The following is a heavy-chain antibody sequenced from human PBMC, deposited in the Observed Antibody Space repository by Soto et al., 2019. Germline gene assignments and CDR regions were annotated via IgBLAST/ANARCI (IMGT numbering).Heavy chain of an antibody. J-gene: IGHJ4*02. D-gene: IGHD3-9*01. CDR3: AKDSGKYDILTGYYIGPLDY. CDR1: GFTFSSYA. Sequence: GSLRLSCAASGFTFSSYAMSWVRQAPGKGLEWVSAISGSGGSTYYADSVKGRFTISRDNSKNTLYLQMNSLRAEDTAVYYCAKDSGKYDILTGYYIGPLDYWGQGTLVTVSS. CDR2: ISGSGGST. V-gene: IGHV3-23*01.